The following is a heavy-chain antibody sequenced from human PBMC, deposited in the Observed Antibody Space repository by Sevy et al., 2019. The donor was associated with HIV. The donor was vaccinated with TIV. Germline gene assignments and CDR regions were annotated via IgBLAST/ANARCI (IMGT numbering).Heavy chain of an antibody. J-gene: IGHJ4*02. CDR1: GFTFSSYS. CDR3: ARDLSYYYDSSGYGFFDY. D-gene: IGHD3-22*01. CDR2: ISSSSSYI. Sequence: RGCLRLSCAASGFTFSSYSMNWVRQAPGKGLERVSSISSSSSYIYYADSVKGRFTISRDNAKNSLYLQMNSLRAEDTAVYYCARDLSYYYDSSGYGFFDYWGQGTLVIVSS. V-gene: IGHV3-21*01.